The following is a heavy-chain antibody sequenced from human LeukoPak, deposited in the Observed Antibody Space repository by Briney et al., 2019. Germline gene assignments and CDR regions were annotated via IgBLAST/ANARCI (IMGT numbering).Heavy chain of an antibody. J-gene: IGHJ4*02. CDR1: GFTFCSYS. D-gene: IGHD3-10*01. Sequence: SGVSLRLSCAASGFTFCSYSMNWVRQAPGKGLEWVSSISSSSSYIYYADSVKGRFTISRDNAKNSLYLQMNSLRAEDTAVYYCARDSYYGSGSYSFDYWGQGTLVTVSS. CDR3: ARDSYYGSGSYSFDY. CDR2: ISSSSSYI. V-gene: IGHV3-21*01.